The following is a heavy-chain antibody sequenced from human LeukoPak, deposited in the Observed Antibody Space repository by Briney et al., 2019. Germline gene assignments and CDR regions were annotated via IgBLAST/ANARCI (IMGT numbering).Heavy chain of an antibody. CDR2: ISYDGSNK. CDR1: GFTFSSYG. D-gene: IGHD3-9*01. V-gene: IGHV3-30*18. Sequence: GGSLRLSCAASGFTFSSYGMHWVRQAPGKGLEWVAVISYDGSNKYYADSVKGRFTISRDNSKNTLYLQMSSLRAEDTAVYYCAKAEDILTQGDYWGQGTLVTVSS. J-gene: IGHJ4*02. CDR3: AKAEDILTQGDY.